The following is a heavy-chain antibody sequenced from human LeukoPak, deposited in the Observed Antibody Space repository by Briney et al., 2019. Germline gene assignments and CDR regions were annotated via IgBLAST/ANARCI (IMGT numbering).Heavy chain of an antibody. CDR2: IHHSGSS. Sequence: SETLSLTCTVSGGSISSYYWSWIRQPPGKGLEWIGYIHHSGSSNYNSSLKSRLSISLDTSKNQFSLKLSSVTAADTAVYYCARLSTVTTFDYWGQGTLVTVSS. CDR1: GGSISSYY. CDR3: ARLSTVTTFDY. J-gene: IGHJ4*02. V-gene: IGHV4-59*08. D-gene: IGHD4-17*01.